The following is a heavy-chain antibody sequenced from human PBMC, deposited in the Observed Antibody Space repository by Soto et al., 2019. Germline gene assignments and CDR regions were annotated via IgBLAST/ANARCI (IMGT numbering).Heavy chain of an antibody. CDR3: ARADHDYPLIDY. J-gene: IGHJ4*02. Sequence: SETLSLTCTVSGGSISSGGYYWSWIRQHPGKGLEWIGYIYYSGSTYYNPSLKSRVTISVDTSKNQFSLKLSSVTAADTAVYYCARADHDYPLIDYWGQGTLVTVSS. CDR2: IYYSGST. D-gene: IGHD3-16*01. V-gene: IGHV4-31*03. CDR1: GGSISSGGYY.